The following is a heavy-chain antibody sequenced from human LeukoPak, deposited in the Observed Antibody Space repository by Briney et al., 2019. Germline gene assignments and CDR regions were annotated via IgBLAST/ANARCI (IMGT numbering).Heavy chain of an antibody. D-gene: IGHD5-12*01. V-gene: IGHV4-59*01. CDR1: GGSISSYY. Sequence: SETLSLTCTVSGGSISSYYWTWIRQPPGKGLEWIGYIYYSVSTNYNPSLKSRVTISVDASKNQFSLKLSSVTAADTAVYYCARAVATADYFDYWGQETLVTVSS. J-gene: IGHJ4*02. CDR3: ARAVATADYFDY. CDR2: IYYSVST.